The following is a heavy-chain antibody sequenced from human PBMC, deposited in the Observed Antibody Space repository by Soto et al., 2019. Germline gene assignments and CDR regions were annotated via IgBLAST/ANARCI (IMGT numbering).Heavy chain of an antibody. D-gene: IGHD6-19*01. CDR3: ARGRENFQWLVPNWFDP. CDR2: TYYRSKWYN. J-gene: IGHJ5*02. V-gene: IGHV6-1*01. CDR1: GDSVSSNSAA. Sequence: PSQTLSLTCVISGDSVSSNSAAWNWIRQSPSRGLEWLGRTYYRSKWYNDYAVSVKSRITINPDTSKNQFSLQLNSVTPEDTAVYYCARGRENFQWLVPNWFDPWGQGTLVTVSS.